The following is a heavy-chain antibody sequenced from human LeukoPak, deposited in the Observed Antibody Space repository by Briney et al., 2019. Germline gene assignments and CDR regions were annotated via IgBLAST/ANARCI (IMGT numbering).Heavy chain of an antibody. CDR3: AKDQILMWDRSHIDY. CDR1: GFTFSSYG. Sequence: GGSLRLSCAASGFTFSSYGMHWVRQAPGKGLEWVAFIRYDGSNKYYADSVKGRFTISRDNSKNTLYLQMNSLRAEDTAVYYCAKDQILMWDRSHIDYWGQGTLVTVSS. J-gene: IGHJ4*02. D-gene: IGHD1-26*01. V-gene: IGHV3-30*02. CDR2: IRYDGSNK.